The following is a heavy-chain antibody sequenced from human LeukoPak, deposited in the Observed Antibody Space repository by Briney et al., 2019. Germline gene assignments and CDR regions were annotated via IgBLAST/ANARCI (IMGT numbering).Heavy chain of an antibody. Sequence: PGGSLRLSCAASGFTFSSYAMSWVRQAPGKGLEWVSAISGSGGSTYYAGSVKGRFTISRDNSKNTLYLQMNSLRAEDTAVYYCAKEGGGSYYYYGMDVWGQGTTVTVSS. CDR3: AKEGGGSYYYYGMDV. J-gene: IGHJ6*02. V-gene: IGHV3-23*01. D-gene: IGHD1-26*01. CDR1: GFTFSSYA. CDR2: ISGSGGST.